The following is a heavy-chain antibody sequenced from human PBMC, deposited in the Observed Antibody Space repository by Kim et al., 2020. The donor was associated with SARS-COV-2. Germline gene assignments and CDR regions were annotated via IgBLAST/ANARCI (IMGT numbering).Heavy chain of an antibody. CDR3: ARAAAAANDAFDI. J-gene: IGHJ3*02. D-gene: IGHD6-13*01. V-gene: IGHV3-33*01. Sequence: YAASVKGRFTISRDNSKNTLYLQMNSRRAEDTAVYYCARAAAAANDAFDIWGQGTMVTVSS.